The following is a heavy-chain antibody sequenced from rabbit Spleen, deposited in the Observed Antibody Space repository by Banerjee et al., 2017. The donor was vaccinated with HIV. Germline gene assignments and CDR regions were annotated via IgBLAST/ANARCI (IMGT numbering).Heavy chain of an antibody. J-gene: IGHJ4*01. CDR2: IHIGSSAFT. D-gene: IGHD1-1*01. Sequence: EESGGDLVKPGASLTLTCIASGVSFSGSSYMCWVRQAPGKGLEWIACIHIGSSAFTYFASWAKGRFIMSRTSSTKVTLQMTSLTAADTATYFCARDLVAVIGWNFSLWGPGTLVTVS. CDR3: ARDLVAVIGWNFSL. CDR1: GVSFSGSSY. V-gene: IGHV1S40*01.